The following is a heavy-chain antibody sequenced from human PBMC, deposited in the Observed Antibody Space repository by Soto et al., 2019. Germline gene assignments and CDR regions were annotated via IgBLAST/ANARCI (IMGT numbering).Heavy chain of an antibody. CDR1: GGSISSGGYY. Sequence: PSETLSLTCTVSGGSISSGGYYWSWIRQHPGKGLEWIGYIYYSGSTYYNPSLKSRVTISVDTPKKQFSLKLSSVTAADTAVYYCARLGYYDSSGYYVGYWGQGTLVTRLL. V-gene: IGHV4-31*03. CDR3: ARLGYYDSSGYYVGY. CDR2: IYYSGST. D-gene: IGHD3-22*01. J-gene: IGHJ4*02.